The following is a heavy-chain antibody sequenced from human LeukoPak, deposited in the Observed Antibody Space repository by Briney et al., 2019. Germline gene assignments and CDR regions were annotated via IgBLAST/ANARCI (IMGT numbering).Heavy chain of an antibody. Sequence: PSETLSLTCTVSGGSTSSYYWSWIRQPPGKGLEWIGYIYYSGSTNYNPSLKSRVTISVDTSTNQSSLKLTSVTAADTAVCYCARHGLLSAAAAHFDYWGQGTLVTVSS. CDR1: GGSTSSYY. D-gene: IGHD6-25*01. J-gene: IGHJ4*02. CDR3: ARHGLLSAAAAHFDY. V-gene: IGHV4-59*08. CDR2: IYYSGST.